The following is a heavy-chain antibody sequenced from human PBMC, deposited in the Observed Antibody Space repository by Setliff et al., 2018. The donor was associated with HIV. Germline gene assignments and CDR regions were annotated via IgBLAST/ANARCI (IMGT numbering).Heavy chain of an antibody. D-gene: IGHD5-18*01. CDR3: ARGYSYGYPYYYYYMDV. CDR2: IYSGGST. V-gene: IGHV3-53*04. J-gene: IGHJ6*03. CDR1: GFTVSSNY. Sequence: GGSLIPSCASSGFTVSSNYMCWVRQAPGTGLEWVSVIYSGGSTYYADSVKGRFTISGHNSKNTLYLQMNSLRAEDTAVYYCARGYSYGYPYYYYYMDVWGKGTTVTVSS.